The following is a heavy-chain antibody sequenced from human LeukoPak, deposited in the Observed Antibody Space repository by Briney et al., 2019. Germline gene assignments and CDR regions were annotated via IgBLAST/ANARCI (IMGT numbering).Heavy chain of an antibody. CDR1: GGSISSSSYY. Sequence: SETLSLTCTVSGGSISSSSYYWGWIRQPPGKGLEWIGSIYYSGSTNYNPSLKSRVTISVDTSKNQFSLKLSSVTAADTAVYYCARSGDYYDSSGYIGGHWFDPWGQGTLVTVSS. CDR3: ARSGDYYDSSGYIGGHWFDP. V-gene: IGHV4-39*07. J-gene: IGHJ5*02. D-gene: IGHD3-22*01. CDR2: IYYSGST.